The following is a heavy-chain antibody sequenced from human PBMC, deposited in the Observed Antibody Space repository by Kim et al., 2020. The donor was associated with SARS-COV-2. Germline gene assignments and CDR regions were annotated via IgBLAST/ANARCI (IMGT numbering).Heavy chain of an antibody. CDR1: GYTLTELS. V-gene: IGHV1-24*01. CDR3: ATGGTYGSGYYLDY. Sequence: ASVKVSCKVSGYTLTELSMHWVRQAPGKGLEWMGGFDPEDGETIYAQKFQGRVTMTEDTSTDTAYMELSSLRSEDTAVYYCATGGTYGSGYYLDYWGQGTLVTVSS. D-gene: IGHD3-10*01. J-gene: IGHJ4*02. CDR2: FDPEDGET.